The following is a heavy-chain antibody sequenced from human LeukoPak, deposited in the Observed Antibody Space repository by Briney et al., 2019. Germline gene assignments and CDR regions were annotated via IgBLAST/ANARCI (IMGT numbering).Heavy chain of an antibody. CDR1: GYTFTGYY. CDR2: INPNSGGT. CDR3: ASGDILTGYYSGYYFDY. V-gene: IGHV1-2*05. J-gene: IGHJ4*02. D-gene: IGHD3-9*01. Sequence: ASVKVSCKASGYTFTGYYMHWVRQAPGQGLEWMGRINPNSGGTNYAQKFQGRVTMTRDTSISTAYMELSRLRSDDTVVYYCASGDILTGYYSGYYFDYWGQGTLVTVSS.